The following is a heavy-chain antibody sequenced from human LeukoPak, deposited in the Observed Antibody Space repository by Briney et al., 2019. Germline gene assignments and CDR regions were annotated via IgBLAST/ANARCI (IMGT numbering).Heavy chain of an antibody. Sequence: SETLSLTCAVYGGSFSGYYWSWIRQPPGKGLEWIGEINHSGSTNYNPSLKSRVTISVDTSKNQFSLKLSSVTAADTAVYYCARDRSDTITFGGAAAFDCWGQGTLVTVST. CDR1: GGSFSGYY. CDR3: ARDRSDTITFGGAAAFDC. J-gene: IGHJ4*02. D-gene: IGHD3-16*01. V-gene: IGHV4-34*01. CDR2: INHSGST.